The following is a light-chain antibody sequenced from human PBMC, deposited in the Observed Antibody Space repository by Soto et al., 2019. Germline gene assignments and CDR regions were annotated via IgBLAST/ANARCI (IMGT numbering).Light chain of an antibody. J-gene: IGKJ1*01. CDR2: DAS. V-gene: IGKV3-11*01. Sequence: EFVLTQSPGTLSLSPGERATLSCRASQSVSVFLAWYQQKPGQAPRLLIFDASNRATGIPARFSGSGSGTDFTLTISSLEPEDFPVYYCQQRSNWPGTFGQGTQVGIK. CDR1: QSVSVF. CDR3: QQRSNWPGT.